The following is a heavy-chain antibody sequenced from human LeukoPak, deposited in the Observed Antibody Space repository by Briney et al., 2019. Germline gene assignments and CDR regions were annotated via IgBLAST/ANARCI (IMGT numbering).Heavy chain of an antibody. CDR1: GYTFTSYD. D-gene: IGHD5-12*01. J-gene: IGHJ4*02. CDR2: MNPNSGNT. CDR3: ASLINPRGYSGYDPVDY. V-gene: IGHV1-8*01. Sequence: ASVKVSRKASGYTFTSYDINWVRQATGQGLEWMGWMNPNSGNTGYAQKFQGRVTMTRNTSISTAYMELSSLRSEDTAVYYCASLINPRGYSGYDPVDYWGQGTLVTVSS.